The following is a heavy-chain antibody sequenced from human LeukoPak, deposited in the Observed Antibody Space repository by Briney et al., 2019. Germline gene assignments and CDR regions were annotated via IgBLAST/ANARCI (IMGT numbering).Heavy chain of an antibody. V-gene: IGHV1-2*02. CDR3: ARAGSGYTAAALDY. J-gene: IGHJ4*02. Sequence: ASVRVSCKASGYTFTGYYIHWVRQAPGQGLEWMGWINPNSGGTNYAQNFQGRVTMTRDTSISTAYMELSRLRSDDTAVYYCARAGSGYTAAALDYWGQGTLVTVSS. D-gene: IGHD6-13*01. CDR1: GYTFTGYY. CDR2: INPNSGGT.